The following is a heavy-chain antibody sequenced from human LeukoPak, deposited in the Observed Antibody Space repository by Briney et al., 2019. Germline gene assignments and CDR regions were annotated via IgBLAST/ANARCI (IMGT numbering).Heavy chain of an antibody. CDR3: ARFVARGY. V-gene: IGHV3-21*01. Sequence: PGGSLRLSCAASGFIFGNYSMNWVRQAPGKGLEWVSSISSSSSYISYADSMKGRFTISRDNAKNSLYLQMNSLRAEDTAVYYCARFVARGYWGQGTLVTVSS. CDR1: GFIFGNYS. J-gene: IGHJ4*02. D-gene: IGHD3-10*01. CDR2: ISSSSSYI.